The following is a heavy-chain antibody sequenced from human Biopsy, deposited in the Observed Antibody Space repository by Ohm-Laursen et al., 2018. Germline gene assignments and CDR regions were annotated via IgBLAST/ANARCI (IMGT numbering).Heavy chain of an antibody. CDR1: GGTFSNYG. CDR3: ARDALGGGSYRFFY. CDR2: NIPILGTG. D-gene: IGHD1-26*01. J-gene: IGHJ4*02. Sequence: EASVKVSCKAPGGTFSNYGVNWVRQAPGQGLEWLGGNIPILGTGNYAQKFQDRVTVAADESTSTAYMELSSLRSDDTAVYYCARDALGGGSYRFFYWGQGSLVTVSS. V-gene: IGHV1-69*13.